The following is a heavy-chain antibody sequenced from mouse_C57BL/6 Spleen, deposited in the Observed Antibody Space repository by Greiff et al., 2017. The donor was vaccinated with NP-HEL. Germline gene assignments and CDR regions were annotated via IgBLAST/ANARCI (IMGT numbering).Heavy chain of an antibody. CDR2: IYPGDGDT. J-gene: IGHJ3*01. CDR3: ARFHYDDDGLAY. Sequence: QVQLQQSGPELVKPGASVKISCKASGYAFSSSWMNWVKQRPGKGLEWIGRIYPGDGDTNYNGKFKGKATLTADKSSSTAYMQLSSLTSEDSAVYFCARFHYDDDGLAYWGQGTLVTVSA. CDR1: GYAFSSSW. D-gene: IGHD2-4*01. V-gene: IGHV1-82*01.